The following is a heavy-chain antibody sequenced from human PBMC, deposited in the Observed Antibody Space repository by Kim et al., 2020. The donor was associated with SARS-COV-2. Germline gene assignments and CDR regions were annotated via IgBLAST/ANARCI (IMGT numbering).Heavy chain of an antibody. J-gene: IGHJ6*02. D-gene: IGHD1-26*01. CDR3: AKDIGGKWGPTTYFQYYASHV. V-gene: IGHV3-43*02. CDR1: GFTFNDYA. CDR2: ISGDAGRT. Sequence: GGSLRLSCAASGFTFNDYAMHWVRQPPGKGLEWVSLISGDAGRTYSADSVKGRFIISRDNSKNSLDLQMNSLRTEDTALYYCAKDIGGKWGPTTYFQYYASHVWGQGPADTLSS.